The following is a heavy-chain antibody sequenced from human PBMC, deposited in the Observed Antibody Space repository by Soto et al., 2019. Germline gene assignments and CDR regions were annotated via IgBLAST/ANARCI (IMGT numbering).Heavy chain of an antibody. J-gene: IGHJ6*02. Sequence: EVQLVESGGGLVQPGRSLRLSCAASGFTFDDYAMHWVRQAPGKGLEWVSGISWNSGTIGYADSVKGRFTTSRDNDKKSLYLQMNSITAEDTALYYFAKDSTLGGWGGMDVWGQGTTVTVSS. CDR2: ISWNSGTI. V-gene: IGHV3-9*01. D-gene: IGHD3-16*01. CDR1: GFTFDDYA. CDR3: AKDSTLGGWGGMDV.